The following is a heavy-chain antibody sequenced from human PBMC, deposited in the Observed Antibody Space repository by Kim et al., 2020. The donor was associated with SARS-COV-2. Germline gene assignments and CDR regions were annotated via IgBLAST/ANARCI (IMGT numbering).Heavy chain of an antibody. Sequence: SETLSLTCAVSGGSISSSNWWSWVRQPPGKGLEWIGEIYHSGSTNYNPSLKSRVTISVDKSKNQFSLKLSSVTAADTAVYYCAGSYTTIDPYYYYYYGMDVWGQGTTVTVSS. CDR1: GGSISSSNW. D-gene: IGHD5-12*01. J-gene: IGHJ6*02. CDR2: IYHSGST. V-gene: IGHV4-4*02. CDR3: AGSYTTIDPYYYYYYGMDV.